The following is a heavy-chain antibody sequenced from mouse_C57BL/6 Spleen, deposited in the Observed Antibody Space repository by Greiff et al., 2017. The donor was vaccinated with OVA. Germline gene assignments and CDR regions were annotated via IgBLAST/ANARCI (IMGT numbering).Heavy chain of an antibody. CDR1: GYTFTSYW. J-gene: IGHJ4*01. CDR3: ARSGDGYYYAMDY. CDR2: IDPSDSYT. D-gene: IGHD2-3*01. Sequence: QVQLQQPGAELVRPGTSVKLSCKASGYTFTSYWMHWVKQRPGQGLEWIGVIDPSDSYTNYNQKFKGKATLTVDTSSSTAYMQLSSLASEDSAVYYCARSGDGYYYAMDYWGQGTSVTVSS. V-gene: IGHV1-59*01.